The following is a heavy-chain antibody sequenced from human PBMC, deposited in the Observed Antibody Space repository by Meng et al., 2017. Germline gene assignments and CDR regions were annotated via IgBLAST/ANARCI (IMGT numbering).Heavy chain of an antibody. D-gene: IGHD6-25*01. J-gene: IGHJ4*02. CDR3: ARDEDISAAGKLFGDY. CDR2: INPKSGDT. V-gene: IGHV1-2*06. CDR1: GYNFPNYY. Sequence: QVQLGQSGAEVKKPGASVKVSCNPSGYNFPNYYIHWVRRAPGQVLEWMGRINPKSGDTHYAQKFQARVTMTGDTSISTAYMELSGLRSDDTAMYYCARDEDISAAGKLFGDYWGQGTLVTVSS.